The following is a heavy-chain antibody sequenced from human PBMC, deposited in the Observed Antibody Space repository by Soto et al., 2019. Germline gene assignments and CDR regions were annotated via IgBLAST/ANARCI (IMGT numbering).Heavy chain of an antibody. D-gene: IGHD2-15*01. Sequence: AAVKVSCTSSGYTFTSYGISWVRQAPGQGLEWMGWISAYNGNTNYAQKLQGRVTMTTDTSTSTAYMELRSLRSDDTAGYYCARRMGVVGPGAFERWGQGTTVTVSS. CDR1: GYTFTSYG. CDR2: ISAYNGNT. CDR3: ARRMGVVGPGAFER. J-gene: IGHJ3*02. V-gene: IGHV1-18*04.